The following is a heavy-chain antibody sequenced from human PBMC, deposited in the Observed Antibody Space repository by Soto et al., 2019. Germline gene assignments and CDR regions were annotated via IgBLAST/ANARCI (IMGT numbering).Heavy chain of an antibody. CDR1: GFTFSNYW. CDR3: ATVKLGSYDWLDP. CDR2: INPDGSRT. J-gene: IGHJ5*02. D-gene: IGHD3-16*01. Sequence: EVQLVESGGGLVQPGGSLRLSCAASGFTFSNYWMHWVRQAPGKGLMWVSRINPDGSRTTYADSVKGRFAISRDNARNTLYLQMNSLRADDTSVYYCATVKLGSYDWLDPWGQGTLVTVSS. V-gene: IGHV3-74*01.